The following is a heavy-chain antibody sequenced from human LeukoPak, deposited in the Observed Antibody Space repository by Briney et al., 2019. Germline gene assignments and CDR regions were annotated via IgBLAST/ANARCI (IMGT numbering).Heavy chain of an antibody. J-gene: IGHJ4*02. D-gene: IGHD3-10*01. CDR1: GGTFSCYA. CDR2: IIPILGIA. V-gene: IGHV1-69*04. CDR3: ARDQGRGVIDY. Sequence: ASVKVSCKASGGTFSCYAISWVRQAPGQGLEWMGRIIPILGIANYAQKFQGRVTITADKSTSTAYMELSSLRSEDTAVYYCARDQGRGVIDYWGQGTLVTVSS.